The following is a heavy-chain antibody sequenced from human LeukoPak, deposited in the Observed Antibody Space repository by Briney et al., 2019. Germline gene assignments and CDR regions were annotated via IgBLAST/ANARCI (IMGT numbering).Heavy chain of an antibody. V-gene: IGHV1-18*01. J-gene: IGHJ4*02. CDR2: ISAYNGNT. D-gene: IGHD2-2*01. CDR3: ARGYCSSTSCYADPPNFDY. CDR1: GYTFTSHG. Sequence: ASVKVSCKASGYTFTSHGISWVRQAPGQGLEWMGWISAYNGNTNYAQKLQGRVTMTTDTSTSTAYMELRSLRSDDTAVYYCARGYCSSTSCYADPPNFDYWGQGTLVTVSS.